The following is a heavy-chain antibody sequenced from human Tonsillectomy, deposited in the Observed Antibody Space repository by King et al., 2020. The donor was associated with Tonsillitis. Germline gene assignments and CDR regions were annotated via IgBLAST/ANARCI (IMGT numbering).Heavy chain of an antibody. CDR3: ARWSVAGLHFDY. CDR2: IYYSGIT. CDR1: GGSISSYY. V-gene: IGHV4-59*08. D-gene: IGHD6-19*01. J-gene: IGHJ4*02. Sequence: VQLQESGPGLVKPSETLSLTCTVSGGSISSYYWSWIRQPPGKGLEWIGYIYYSGITNYNPSLKSRVTISVDTSKNQFSLKLISVTAADTAVYYCARWSVAGLHFDYWGQGTLVTVSS.